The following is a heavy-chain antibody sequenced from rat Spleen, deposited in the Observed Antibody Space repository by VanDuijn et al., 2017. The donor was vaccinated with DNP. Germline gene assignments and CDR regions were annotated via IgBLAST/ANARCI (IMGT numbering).Heavy chain of an antibody. D-gene: IGHD1-11*01. J-gene: IGHJ2*01. CDR1: GFTFSDYN. Sequence: EVQLVESGGGLVQPGRSLKLSCAASGFTFSDYNMAWVRQAPKKGLEWVATIIYDGSHTFYRDSVRGRFTISRDNAKTTLYLQMDSLRSDDTATYYCVTRGMYGGYDHWGQGVMVTVSS. V-gene: IGHV5-7*01. CDR2: IIYDGSHT. CDR3: VTRGMYGGYDH.